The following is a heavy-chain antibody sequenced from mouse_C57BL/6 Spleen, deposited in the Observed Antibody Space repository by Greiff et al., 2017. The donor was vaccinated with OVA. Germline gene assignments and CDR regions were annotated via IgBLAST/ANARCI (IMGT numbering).Heavy chain of an antibody. J-gene: IGHJ2*01. CDR1: GFNIKDDY. CDR2: IDPENGDT. CDR3: TTNWDGDY. Sequence: QLQQSGAELVRPGASVKLSCTASGFNIKDDYMHWVKQRPEQGLEWIGWIDPENGDTEYASKFQGKATITADTSSNTAYLQLSSLTSEDTAVYYCTTNWDGDYWGQGTTRTVSS. V-gene: IGHV14-4*01. D-gene: IGHD4-1*01.